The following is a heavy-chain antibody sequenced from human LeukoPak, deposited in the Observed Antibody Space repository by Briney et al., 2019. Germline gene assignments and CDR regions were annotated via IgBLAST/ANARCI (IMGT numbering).Heavy chain of an antibody. J-gene: IGHJ4*02. CDR1: GFTFDDYA. CDR2: ISWNSGSI. V-gene: IGHV3-9*01. CDR3: AKDTGYSGYGIVDY. Sequence: SLRLSCAASGFTFDDYAMHWVRQAPGKGLEWVSGISWNSGSIGYADSVKGRFTISRDNAKNSLYLQMNSLRAEDTALYYCAKDTGYSGYGIVDYWGQGTLVTVSS. D-gene: IGHD5-12*01.